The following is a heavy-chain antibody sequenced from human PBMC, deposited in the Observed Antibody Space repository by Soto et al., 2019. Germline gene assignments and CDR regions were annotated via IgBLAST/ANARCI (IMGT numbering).Heavy chain of an antibody. V-gene: IGHV1-3*01. CDR3: AGDPDSHYNDSHASSYP. D-gene: IGHD4-4*01. CDR1: GYTFTSYA. CDR2: INAGNGNT. J-gene: IGHJ5*02. Sequence: ASLKVSCKASGYTFTSYAMHWVRQAPGQRLEWMGWINAGNGNTKYSQKFQGRVTISADKFTGTAYMELTGLRSDDTAVYYCAGDPDSHYNDSHASSYPWGQGTQVTVSS.